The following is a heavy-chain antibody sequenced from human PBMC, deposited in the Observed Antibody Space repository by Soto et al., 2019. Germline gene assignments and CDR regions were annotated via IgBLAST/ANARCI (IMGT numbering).Heavy chain of an antibody. CDR3: ARGSSSYAMDV. CDR1: AFTCSTYN. Sequence: EVQMVESGGGLVKPGGSLRLSCAASAFTCSTYNMNWVRQAPGKGLEWVSSISSGSIYTYYADSVKGRFTISRDNAKSSLYLHMNSLTAEDTAVYYCARGSSSYAMDVWGQGTTVTVSS. D-gene: IGHD6-19*01. V-gene: IGHV3-21*01. J-gene: IGHJ6*02. CDR2: ISSGSIYT.